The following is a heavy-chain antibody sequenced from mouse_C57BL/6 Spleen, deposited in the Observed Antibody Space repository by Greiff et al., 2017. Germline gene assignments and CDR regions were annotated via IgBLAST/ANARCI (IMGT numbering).Heavy chain of an antibody. CDR2: IHPSDSAI. CDR3: AISPGDGFAC. V-gene: IGHV1-74*01. Sequence: VQLLQSGAELVKPGASVKVSCKASGYTFTSYWMHWVQQTPGQGLEWIGWIHPSDSAINYTQKLKGKATLTVDKSSSTAYMQLSSLTSEDSAVDCCAISPGDGFACWGQGTLVTVSA. CDR1: GYTFTSYW. D-gene: IGHD3-2*02. J-gene: IGHJ3*01.